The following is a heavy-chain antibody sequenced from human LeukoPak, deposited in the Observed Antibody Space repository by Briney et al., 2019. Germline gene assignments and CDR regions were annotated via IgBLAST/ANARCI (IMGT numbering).Heavy chain of an antibody. Sequence: GGSLRLSCAASGFTFSSYGMHWVRQAPGKGLEWVAVISYDGSNKYYADSVKGRFTISRDNSKSTLYLQMNSLRAEDTAVYYCAKDEGTAMVSYLDYWGQGTLVTVSS. J-gene: IGHJ4*02. D-gene: IGHD5-18*01. CDR3: AKDEGTAMVSYLDY. CDR2: ISYDGSNK. CDR1: GFTFSSYG. V-gene: IGHV3-30*18.